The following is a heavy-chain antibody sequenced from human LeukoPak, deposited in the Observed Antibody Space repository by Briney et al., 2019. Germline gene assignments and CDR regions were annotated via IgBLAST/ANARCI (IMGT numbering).Heavy chain of an antibody. D-gene: IGHD6-13*01. V-gene: IGHV1-18*01. CDR3: ARDVGITVADSFDP. J-gene: IGHJ5*02. Sequence: ASVKVSCKASGYTFTSYGISWVRQAPGQGLEWIGWIHIYRGNTNYAQKFQGRVTMTTDTSTSTVYMEVRGLRSDDTAMYYCARDVGITVADSFDPWGQGTLVTVSS. CDR2: IHIYRGNT. CDR1: GYTFTSYG.